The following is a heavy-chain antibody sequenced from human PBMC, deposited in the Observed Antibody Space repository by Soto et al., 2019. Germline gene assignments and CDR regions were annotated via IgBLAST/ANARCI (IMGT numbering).Heavy chain of an antibody. V-gene: IGHV3-30-3*01. CDR3: ARDLFSDRAPKPNYYGLDV. Sequence: QVQLVESEGGVVPPGKSLRLSCAASGFTFSSCAMHWVRQAPAKGLEWVAVISYDGINKYYADSVKGRFTISRDNSNNTLYLQMSSLTTEDTAVYYCARDLFSDRAPKPNYYGLDVWGQGTTVTVSS. CDR2: ISYDGINK. D-gene: IGHD2-21*01. J-gene: IGHJ6*02. CDR1: GFTFSSCA.